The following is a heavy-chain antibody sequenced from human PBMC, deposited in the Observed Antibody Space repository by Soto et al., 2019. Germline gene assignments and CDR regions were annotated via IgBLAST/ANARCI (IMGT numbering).Heavy chain of an antibody. V-gene: IGHV4-30-4*01. CDR1: GGSISSGDYY. CDR3: ARANSGYYDSSGLDY. J-gene: IGHJ4*02. Sequence: SETLSLTCTVSGGSISSGDYYWSWIRQPPGRGLEWIGYIYYSGSTYYNPSLKSRVTISVDTSKNQFSLKLSSVTAADTAVYYCARANSGYYDSSGLDYWGQGTLVTVSS. D-gene: IGHD3-22*01. CDR2: IYYSGST.